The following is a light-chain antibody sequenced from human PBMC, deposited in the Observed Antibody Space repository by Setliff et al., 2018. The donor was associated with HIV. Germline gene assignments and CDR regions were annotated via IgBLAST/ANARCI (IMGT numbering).Light chain of an antibody. Sequence: QSVLTQPASVSGSPGQSITISCTGTSRDVESYNLVSWYQQHPGKAPKLMIYDVSERPSGVSNRFSGSKSGNTASLTISGFQAEDEADYYCCAYAGSDTDVFGTGTKVTVL. CDR1: SRDVESYNL. J-gene: IGLJ1*01. CDR2: DVS. V-gene: IGLV2-23*02. CDR3: CAYAGSDTDV.